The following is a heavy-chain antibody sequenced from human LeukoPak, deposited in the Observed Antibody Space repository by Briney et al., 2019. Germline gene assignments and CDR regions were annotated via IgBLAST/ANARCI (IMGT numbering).Heavy chain of an antibody. Sequence: GGSLRLSCTASGFTFSDYWMTWVRQAPGKGLEWVSSISSSSSYIYYADSVKGRFTISRDNAKNSLYLQMNSLRAEDTAVYYCARVSVTPYYYGMDVWGQGTTVTVSS. J-gene: IGHJ6*02. D-gene: IGHD5-18*01. CDR2: ISSSSSYI. CDR3: ARVSVTPYYYGMDV. V-gene: IGHV3-21*01. CDR1: GFTFSDYW.